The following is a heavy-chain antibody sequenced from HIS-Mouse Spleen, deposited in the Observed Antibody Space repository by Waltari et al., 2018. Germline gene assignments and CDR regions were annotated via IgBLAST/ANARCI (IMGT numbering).Heavy chain of an antibody. D-gene: IGHD6-13*01. V-gene: IGHV4-39*07. CDR2: IYYSGST. CDR1: GGSISSSSYY. J-gene: IGHJ2*01. CDR3: AREIPYSSSWYDWYFDL. Sequence: QLQLQESGPGLVKPSETLSLTGTVAGGSISSSSYYWGWIRRPPGKGLEWIGSIYYSGSTYYNPSLKSRVTISVDTSKNQFSLKLSSVTAADTAVYYCAREIPYSSSWYDWYFDLWGRGTLVTVSS.